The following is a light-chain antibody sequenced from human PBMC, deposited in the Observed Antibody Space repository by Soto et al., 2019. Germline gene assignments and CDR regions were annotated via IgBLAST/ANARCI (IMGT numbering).Light chain of an antibody. Sequence: QSALTQPPSASGSPGQSVTISCTGTSSDVGGYNFVSWYQQHPGKAPHLMIYDVNKRPSGVPDRFSGSKSANTASLTVSGRQAEDEADYYCSSHAGDNNPFVFGTGTKLTVL. CDR3: SSHAGDNNPFV. CDR1: SSDVGGYNF. J-gene: IGLJ1*01. V-gene: IGLV2-8*01. CDR2: DVN.